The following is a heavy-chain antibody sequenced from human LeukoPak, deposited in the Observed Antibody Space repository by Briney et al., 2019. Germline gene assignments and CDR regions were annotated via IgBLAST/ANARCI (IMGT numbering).Heavy chain of an antibody. CDR3: ARGRHPGPTWISEY. CDR1: EYTFTSYD. D-gene: IGHD5-12*01. Sequence: ASVKVSCKAFEYTFTSYDLNWVRQATGQGLEWMGRMNPNSGNTCYAQTFQGRVTITRNTSINTAYMELNSLTAEDTAVYYCARGRHPGPTWISEYWGQGTLVTVSS. CDR2: MNPNSGNT. J-gene: IGHJ4*02. V-gene: IGHV1-8*01.